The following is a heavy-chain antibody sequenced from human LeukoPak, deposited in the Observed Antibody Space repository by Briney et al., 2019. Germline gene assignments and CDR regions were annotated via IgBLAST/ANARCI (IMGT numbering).Heavy chain of an antibody. J-gene: IGHJ3*02. Sequence: GGSLRLSCAASGFTFSDYYMSWIHQAPGKGLEWVSYISSSGSTIYYADSVKGRFTISRDNAKNSLYLQMNSLRAEDTAVYYCARITMVRGVDAFDIWGQGTMVTVSS. CDR3: ARITMVRGVDAFDI. CDR2: ISSSGSTI. V-gene: IGHV3-11*01. CDR1: GFTFSDYY. D-gene: IGHD3-10*01.